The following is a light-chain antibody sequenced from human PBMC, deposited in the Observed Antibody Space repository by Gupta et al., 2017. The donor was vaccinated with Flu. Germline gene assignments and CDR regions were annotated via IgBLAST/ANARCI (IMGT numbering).Light chain of an antibody. V-gene: IGLV2-14*04. CDR3: SSYTSSSTPYV. CDR1: SSDVGGYNY. Sequence: ITIACTRTSSDVGGYNYVSWYQQHPGKAPKLMIYDVSNRPSGVSNRFSGSKSGNTASLTISGLQAEDEADYYCSSYTSSSTPYVFGTGTKVTVL. J-gene: IGLJ1*01. CDR2: DVS.